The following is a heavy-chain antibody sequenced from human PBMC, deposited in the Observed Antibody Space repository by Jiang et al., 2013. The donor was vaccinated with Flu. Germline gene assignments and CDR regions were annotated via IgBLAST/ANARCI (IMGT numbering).Heavy chain of an antibody. D-gene: IGHD2/OR15-2a*01. V-gene: IGHV6-1*01. CDR2: TYYRSKWYN. J-gene: IGHJ5*02. CDR3: ARGRLYALRPGTWFDP. Sequence: SQTLSLTCAISGDSVSSNSAAWNWIRQSPSRGLEWLGRTYYRSKWYNDYAVSVKSRITINPDTSKNQFSLQLNSVTPEDTAVYYCARGRLYALRPGTWFDPWGQGTLVTVSS. CDR1: GDSVSSNSAA.